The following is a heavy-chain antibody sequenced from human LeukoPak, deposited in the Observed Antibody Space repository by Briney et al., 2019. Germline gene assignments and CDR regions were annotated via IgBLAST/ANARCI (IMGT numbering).Heavy chain of an antibody. V-gene: IGHV3-9*01. D-gene: IGHD1-26*01. CDR1: GFTFDDYA. J-gene: IGHJ4*02. CDR2: ISWNSGSI. Sequence: PGGSLRLSCAASGFTFDDYAMHWVRQAPGKGLEWVSGISWNSGSIGYADSVKGRFTISRDNAKNSLYLQMNSLRAEDTALYYCAKVGLYSGSYPWKYYFDYWAREPWSPSPQ. CDR3: AKVGLYSGSYPWKYYFDY.